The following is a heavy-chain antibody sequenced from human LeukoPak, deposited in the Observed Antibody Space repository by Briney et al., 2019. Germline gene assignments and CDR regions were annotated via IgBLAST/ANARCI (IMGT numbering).Heavy chain of an antibody. J-gene: IGHJ4*02. D-gene: IGHD3-10*01. Sequence: SETLSLTCTVSGGSISTSSYYWGWVRQPPGKGLEWIGSMSYSGITFYNPSLKRRVTISEDTSKNQFSLKVSSVTAADTAVYYCARHLSGLDYWGQGTLVTVSS. V-gene: IGHV4-39*01. CDR1: GGSISTSSYY. CDR3: ARHLSGLDY. CDR2: MSYSGIT.